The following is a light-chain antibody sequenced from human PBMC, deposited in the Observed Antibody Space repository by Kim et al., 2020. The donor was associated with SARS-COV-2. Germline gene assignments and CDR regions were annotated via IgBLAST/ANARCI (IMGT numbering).Light chain of an antibody. CDR2: AAS. V-gene: IGKV1-9*01. CDR3: QQLNSYPAT. J-gene: IGKJ2*01. CDR1: QGINSY. Sequence: APVGERSTNTCRASQGINSYLAGYQQKPGKAPKLLSYAASTLKSGVPSRFSGSGSGTDFPLTISSLQPEDFATYYCQQLNSYPATFGQGTKLEI.